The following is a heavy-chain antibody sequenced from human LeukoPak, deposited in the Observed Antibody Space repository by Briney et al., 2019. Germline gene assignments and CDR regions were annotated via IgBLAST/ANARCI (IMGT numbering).Heavy chain of an antibody. CDR2: FNPNCGGT. J-gene: IGHJ6*03. Sequence: ASVKVSCKASGYTFTDYYMHWVRQAPGQGLEWMGRFNPNCGGTTYAQKFQGRVTMTRDTSLSTAYMELSRLRSDDTAVYYCARDVRGGDSRPPNYYYYYYMDVWGKGTTVTVSS. D-gene: IGHD2-21*02. CDR3: ARDVRGGDSRPPNYYYYYYMDV. V-gene: IGHV1-2*06. CDR1: GYTFTDYY.